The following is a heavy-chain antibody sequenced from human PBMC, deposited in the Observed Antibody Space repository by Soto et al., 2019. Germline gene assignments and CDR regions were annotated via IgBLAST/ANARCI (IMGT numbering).Heavy chain of an antibody. Sequence: GGSLRLSCAASGFTFSSYWMHWVRQAPGKGLVWVSRINSDGSSTSYADSVKGRFTTSRDNAKNRLYLQMNSLRAEDTALYYCARVHDYGDYADYYYYYMDVWGKGTTVTVSS. D-gene: IGHD4-17*01. J-gene: IGHJ6*03. CDR2: INSDGSST. CDR1: GFTFSSYW. CDR3: ARVHDYGDYADYYYYYMDV. V-gene: IGHV3-74*01.